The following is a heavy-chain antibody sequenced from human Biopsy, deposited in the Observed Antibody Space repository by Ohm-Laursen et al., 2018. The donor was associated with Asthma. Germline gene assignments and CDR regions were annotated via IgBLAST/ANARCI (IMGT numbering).Heavy chain of an antibody. J-gene: IGHJ5*02. D-gene: IGHD5-12*01. CDR1: GFAVSRDH. CDR3: ASESYLRGFGHTLDL. Sequence: SLRLSCAASGFAVSRDHMFWVRQAPGKGLEWVSVIYSGGTSHTADSVKGRFSISRDNSKSTVYLQMNSLRAGDTAVYYCASESYLRGFGHTLDLWGQGTQVTFS. V-gene: IGHV3-66*01. CDR2: IYSGGTS.